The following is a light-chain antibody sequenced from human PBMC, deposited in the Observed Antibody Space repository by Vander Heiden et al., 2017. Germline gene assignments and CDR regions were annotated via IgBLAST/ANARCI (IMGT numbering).Light chain of an antibody. J-gene: IGKJ4*01. CDR1: QSVLSSSNNKNY. Sequence: DIELPQSPDSLAVSLGEGATINCKSSQSVLSSSNNKNYLAWYQQKPGQPPKLLISWASTRESGVPDRFSGSGSGTDFTLTISSLQAEDVAVYSCQQYQSSPLTFGGGTKVEIK. V-gene: IGKV4-1*01. CDR3: QQYQSSPLT. CDR2: WAS.